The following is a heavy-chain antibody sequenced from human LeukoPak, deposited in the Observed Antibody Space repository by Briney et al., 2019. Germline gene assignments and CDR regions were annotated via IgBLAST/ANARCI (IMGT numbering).Heavy chain of an antibody. D-gene: IGHD3-10*01. Sequence: GASVNVSCKASGGTFSSYAISWVRQAPGQGLEWMGGIIPIFGTANYAQKFQGRVTITADESTSTAYMELSSLRSEDTAVYYCARPEGYGSGSYYVYWGQGTLVTVSS. CDR1: GGTFSSYA. J-gene: IGHJ4*02. V-gene: IGHV1-69*13. CDR2: IIPIFGTA. CDR3: ARPEGYGSGSYYVY.